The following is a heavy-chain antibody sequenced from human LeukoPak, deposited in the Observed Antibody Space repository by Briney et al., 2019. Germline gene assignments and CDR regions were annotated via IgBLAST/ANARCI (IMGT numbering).Heavy chain of an antibody. Sequence: PSETLSLTCTVSGGSISSYYRSWIRQPAGKGLEWIGRIYTSGNTNYNPSLKSRVTMSVDTSKNQISLRLSSVTAADTAVYFCAREGHSWSYYDTSGYQWIDYWGQGTLVTVSS. J-gene: IGHJ4*02. CDR2: IYTSGNT. CDR3: AREGHSWSYYDTSGYQWIDY. V-gene: IGHV4-4*07. D-gene: IGHD3-22*01. CDR1: GGSISSYY.